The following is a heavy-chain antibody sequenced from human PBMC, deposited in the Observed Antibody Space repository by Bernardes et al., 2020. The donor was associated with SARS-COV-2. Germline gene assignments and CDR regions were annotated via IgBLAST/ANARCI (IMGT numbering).Heavy chain of an antibody. V-gene: IGHV3-74*01. CDR2: INSDGTYT. D-gene: IGHD1-7*01. Sequence: GGSLRLSCAASGFIFSNFWMHWLRRSPGKGLVWVSRINSDGTYTTYADSVKGRFTISRDNAKNTLYLQMNSLRGEDTAVYYCAKDRGWNYKFDYWGQGTLVTVSS. CDR1: GFIFSNFW. CDR3: AKDRGWNYKFDY. J-gene: IGHJ4*02.